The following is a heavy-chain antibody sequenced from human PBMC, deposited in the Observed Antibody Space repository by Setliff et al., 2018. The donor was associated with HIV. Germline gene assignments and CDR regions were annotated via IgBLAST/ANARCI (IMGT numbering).Heavy chain of an antibody. CDR2: ISYDGSNK. V-gene: IGHV3-30-3*01. Sequence: PGGSLRLSCAASGFTFSSYAMHWVRQAPGKGLGWVAVISYDGSNKYYADTVKGRFTISRDNTKNSLYLQMNSRRAEATAVYYCSRGNCSCTNCYGVDYYGMDVWGQGTTVTVSS. CDR1: GFTFSSYA. D-gene: IGHD2-2*01. J-gene: IGHJ6*02. CDR3: SRGNCSCTNCYGVDYYGMDV.